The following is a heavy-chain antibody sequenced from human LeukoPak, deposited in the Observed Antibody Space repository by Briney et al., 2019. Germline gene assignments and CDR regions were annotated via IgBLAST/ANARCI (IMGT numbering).Heavy chain of an antibody. CDR2: IRYDGSNE. Sequence: PGGSLRLSCAASGFTFSSYGMHWVRQAPGRGLEWVAFIRYDGSNEYYADSVKVRFTISRDNSKNTLYLQMNSLRAEDTAVYYCAKEVGITTAGLVAFEDWGQGTLVTVSS. D-gene: IGHD6-13*01. CDR1: GFTFSSYG. J-gene: IGHJ4*02. CDR3: AKEVGITTAGLVAFED. V-gene: IGHV3-30*02.